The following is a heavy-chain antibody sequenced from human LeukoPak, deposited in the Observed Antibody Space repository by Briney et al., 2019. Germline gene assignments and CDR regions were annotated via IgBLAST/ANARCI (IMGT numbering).Heavy chain of an antibody. Sequence: PGGSLRLSCAVSGFTFAAYGMSWVRHAPGKGLEWVSTISCSGGSTSYADSVKGRFTISRDTAKNTLYLQMNSLRAEDTAVYYCAKSRDFWSGYYYFDYWGQRTLVTVSS. CDR3: AKSRDFWSGYYYFDY. D-gene: IGHD3-3*01. J-gene: IGHJ4*02. CDR1: GFTFAAYG. CDR2: ISCSGGST. V-gene: IGHV3-23*01.